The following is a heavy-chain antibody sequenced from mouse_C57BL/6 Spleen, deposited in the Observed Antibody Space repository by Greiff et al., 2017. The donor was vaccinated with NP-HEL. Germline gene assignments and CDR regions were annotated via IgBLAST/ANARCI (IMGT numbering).Heavy chain of an antibody. CDR2: IYPGSGST. J-gene: IGHJ4*01. V-gene: IGHV1-55*01. D-gene: IGHD3-2*02. CDR1: GYTFTSYW. Sequence: QVQLKQPGAELVKPGASVKMSCKASGYTFTSYWITWVKQRPGQGLEWIGDIYPGSGSTNYNEKFKSKATLTVDTSSSTAYMQLSSLTSEDSAVYYCARRSSGFVYAMDYWGQGTSVTVSS. CDR3: ARRSSGFVYAMDY.